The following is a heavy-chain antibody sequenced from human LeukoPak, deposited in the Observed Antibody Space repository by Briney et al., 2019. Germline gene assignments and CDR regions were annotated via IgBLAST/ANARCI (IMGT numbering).Heavy chain of an antibody. V-gene: IGHV1-69*06. J-gene: IGHJ4*02. D-gene: IGHD5-24*01. CDR1: GGTFSSYA. CDR2: IIPIFGTA. CDR3: ARLDEMATITVDY. Sequence: VASVKVSCKASGGTFSSYAISWVRQAPGQGLEWMGGIIPIFGTANYAQKFQGRVTITADKSTSTAYMELSSLRSEDTAVYYCARLDEMATITVDYWGQRTLVTVSS.